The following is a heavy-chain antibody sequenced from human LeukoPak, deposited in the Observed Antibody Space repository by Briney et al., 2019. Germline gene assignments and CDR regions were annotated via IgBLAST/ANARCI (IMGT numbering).Heavy chain of an antibody. Sequence: SETLSLTCAVSGDSLSSGDYYWGWVRQPPGRGLEWLGYIYYSGRTYYNPSLESLVTISVDTSKNQFSLKLSSVTAADTAVYYCARGEQQWLVTWGFYDYWGQGTLVIVSS. CDR3: ARGEQQWLVTWGFYDY. CDR2: IYYSGRT. V-gene: IGHV4-30-4*01. CDR1: GDSLSSGDYY. D-gene: IGHD6-19*01. J-gene: IGHJ4*02.